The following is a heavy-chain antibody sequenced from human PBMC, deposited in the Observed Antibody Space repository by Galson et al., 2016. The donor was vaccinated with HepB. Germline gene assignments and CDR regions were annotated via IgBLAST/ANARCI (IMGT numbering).Heavy chain of an antibody. D-gene: IGHD5-12*01. CDR2: INHSGST. V-gene: IGHV4-34*01. CDR1: GGSFSSYY. Sequence: SETLSLTCAVFGGSFSSYYWSLIRQPPGKGLEWIGEINHSGSTTYNPSLKSRVTISVDTSKNQFSLKLSSVTAADTAVYYCARGDFRTRRYSGYVRRQQPAVYFDHWGQGTLVTVSS. J-gene: IGHJ4*02. CDR3: ARGDFRTRRYSGYVRRQQPAVYFDH.